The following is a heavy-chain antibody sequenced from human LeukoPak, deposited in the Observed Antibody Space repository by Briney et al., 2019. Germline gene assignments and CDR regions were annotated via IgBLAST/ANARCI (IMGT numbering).Heavy chain of an antibody. CDR3: ARQNYDFWSGYIVY. D-gene: IGHD3-3*01. J-gene: IGHJ4*02. Sequence: PGGSLRLSCAASGFTFSSYWMSWVRQAPGKGLEWGANIKQDGSEKYYVDSVKGRFTISRDNAKNSLYLQMNSLRAEGTAVYYCARQNYDFWSGYIVYWGQGTLVTVSS. CDR1: GFTFSSYW. CDR2: IKQDGSEK. V-gene: IGHV3-7*01.